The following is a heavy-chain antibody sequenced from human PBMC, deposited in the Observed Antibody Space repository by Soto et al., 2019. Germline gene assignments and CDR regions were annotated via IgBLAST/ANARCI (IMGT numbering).Heavy chain of an antibody. Sequence: GGSLRLSFAASGFTFSSYGMHWVRQAPGKGLEWVAVIWYDGSNKYYADSVKGRFTISRDNSKNTLYLQMNSLRAEDTAVYYCARAYRSYLGSPGVDFDYWGQGTLVTV. V-gene: IGHV3-33*01. CDR2: IWYDGSNK. CDR3: ARAYRSYLGSPGVDFDY. CDR1: GFTFSSYG. D-gene: IGHD3-16*02. J-gene: IGHJ4*02.